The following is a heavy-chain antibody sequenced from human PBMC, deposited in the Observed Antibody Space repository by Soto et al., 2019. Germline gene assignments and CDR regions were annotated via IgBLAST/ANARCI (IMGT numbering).Heavy chain of an antibody. D-gene: IGHD4-4*01. J-gene: IGHJ4*02. CDR1: GFTFSSYA. CDR3: ARADDYTLPPFDY. V-gene: IGHV3-30-3*01. Sequence: QVQLVESGGGVVQPGRSLRLSCAASGFTFSSYAMHWVRQAPGKGLEWVAVISYDGSNKYYADSVKGRFTISRDNSKNTLSLQMNSLRAEDTAVYYCARADDYTLPPFDYWGQGTLVTVSS. CDR2: ISYDGSNK.